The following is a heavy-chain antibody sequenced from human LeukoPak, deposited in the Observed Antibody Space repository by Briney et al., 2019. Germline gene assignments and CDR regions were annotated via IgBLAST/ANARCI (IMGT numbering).Heavy chain of an antibody. J-gene: IGHJ5*02. CDR1: GYTFTGYY. CDR3: ATVAYYYDSSGYGDNWFDP. V-gene: IGHV1-2*06. D-gene: IGHD3-22*01. CDR2: INPNSGGT. Sequence: GASVKVSCKASGYTFTGYYMHWVRQAPGQGLEWMGRINPNSGGTNYAQKFQGRVTRTRDTSISTAYMELSRLRSDDTAVYYCATVAYYYDSSGYGDNWFDPWGQGTLVTVSS.